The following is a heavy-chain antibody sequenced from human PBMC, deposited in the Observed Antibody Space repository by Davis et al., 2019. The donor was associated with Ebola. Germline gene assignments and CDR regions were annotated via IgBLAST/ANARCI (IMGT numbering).Heavy chain of an antibody. D-gene: IGHD2-15*01. J-gene: IGHJ5*02. V-gene: IGHV3-11*04. CDR1: GFTFSDYY. CDR2: ISSSGSTI. Sequence: GESLKISCAASGFTFSDYYMSWIRQAPGKGLEWVSYISSSGSTIYYADSVKGRFTISRDNAKNSLYLQMNSLRAEDTAVYYCARDSARYCSGGSCYDWFDPWGQGTLVTVSS. CDR3: ARDSARYCSGGSCYDWFDP.